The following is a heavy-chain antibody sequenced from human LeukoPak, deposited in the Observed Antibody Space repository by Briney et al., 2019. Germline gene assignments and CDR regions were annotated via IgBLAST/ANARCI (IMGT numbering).Heavy chain of an antibody. CDR3: AREVVRWSAFDY. D-gene: IGHD2-15*01. CDR2: ISYDRNTE. Sequence: GGSLRLSCAASGFTFSSYSMHWVRQAPGKGLEWLALISYDRNTEYYAGSVRGRLTISRDNSKNALYLQMDSLRPDDTAVYYCAREVVRWSAFDYWGQGTRVTVSS. V-gene: IGHV3-30-3*01. J-gene: IGHJ4*02. CDR1: GFTFSSYS.